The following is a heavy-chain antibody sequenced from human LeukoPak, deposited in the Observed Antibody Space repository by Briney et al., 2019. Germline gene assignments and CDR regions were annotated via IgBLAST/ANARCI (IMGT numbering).Heavy chain of an antibody. CDR3: AAGVDFWSGYLPLGNYYGMDV. J-gene: IGHJ6*02. CDR2: IVVGSGNT. D-gene: IGHD3-3*01. V-gene: IGHV1-58*01. CDR1: GFTFTSSA. Sequence: SVKVSCKASGFTFTSSAVQWVRQARGQRLEWIGWIVVGSGNTNYAQKFQERVTITRDMSTSTAYMELGSLRSEDTAVYYCAAGVDFWSGYLPLGNYYGMDVWGQGTTVTVSS.